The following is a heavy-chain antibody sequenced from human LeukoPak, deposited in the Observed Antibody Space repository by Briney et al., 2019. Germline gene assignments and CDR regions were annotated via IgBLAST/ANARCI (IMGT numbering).Heavy chain of an antibody. CDR2: ISGSGDNT. CDR3: ARGLSSWYFDY. V-gene: IGHV3-23*01. Sequence: PPGGSLRLSCAASGFTFRSYAMSWVSHAPGKGLEWVSDISGSGDNTHYADSVKGRSTISRDKSKNTLHLQMNSLRAEDTAVYYCARGLSSWYFDYWGQGTLVTVSS. CDR1: GFTFRSYA. D-gene: IGHD6-13*01. J-gene: IGHJ4*02.